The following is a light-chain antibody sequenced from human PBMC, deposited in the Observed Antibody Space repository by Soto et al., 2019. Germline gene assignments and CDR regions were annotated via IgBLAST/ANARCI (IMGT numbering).Light chain of an antibody. Sequence: EIVLTQSPGTLSLSPGERATLSCRASQSVSSSYLAWYQQKPGQAPRLLIYGASSRATGIPDRFRGSGSGTDFTLTISRLEPEDFAVYYCQQYGSSFTFGPGTKVDI. CDR2: GAS. J-gene: IGKJ3*01. CDR1: QSVSSSY. V-gene: IGKV3-20*01. CDR3: QQYGSSFT.